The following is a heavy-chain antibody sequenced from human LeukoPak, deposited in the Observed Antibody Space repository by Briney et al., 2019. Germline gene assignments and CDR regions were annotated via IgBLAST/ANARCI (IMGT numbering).Heavy chain of an antibody. CDR2: INPNSGGT. V-gene: IGHV1-2*02. CDR3: AEVSGYDPYYYGMDV. D-gene: IGHD5-12*01. Sequence: ASVKVSCKASGYTFTGYYMHWVRQAPGQGLEWMGWINPNSGGTNYAQKFQGRVTMTRDTSISTAYMELSRLRSEDTAVYYCAEVSGYDPYYYGMDVWGQGTTVTVSS. CDR1: GYTFTGYY. J-gene: IGHJ6*02.